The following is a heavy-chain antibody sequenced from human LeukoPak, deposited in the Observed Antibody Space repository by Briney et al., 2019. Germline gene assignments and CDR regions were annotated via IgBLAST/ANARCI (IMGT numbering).Heavy chain of an antibody. V-gene: IGHV3-15*01. D-gene: IGHD5-18*01. CDR1: GFLVSSNY. CDR2: IKTKTDGGTT. J-gene: IGHJ3*02. CDR3: TTEGYSYGYHAFDN. Sequence: GGSLRLSCAASGFLVSSNYMSWVRQAPGKGLEWVGRIKTKTDGGTTDYAAPVKGRFTISRDDSKNTLYLQMNSLKTEDTAVYYCTTEGYSYGYHAFDNWGQGTMVTVSS.